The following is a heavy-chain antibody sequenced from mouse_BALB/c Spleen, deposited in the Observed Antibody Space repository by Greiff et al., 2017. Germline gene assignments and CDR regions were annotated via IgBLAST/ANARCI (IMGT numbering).Heavy chain of an antibody. CDR2: INPSNGRT. Sequence: QVQLQQSGAELVKPGASVKLSCKASGYTFTSYWMHWVKQRPGQGLEWIGEINPSNGRTNYNEKFKSKATLTVDKSSSTAYMQLSSLTSEDSAVYYCASQVDYFDYWGQGTTLTVSS. D-gene: IGHD1-1*01. J-gene: IGHJ2*01. CDR1: GYTFTSYW. V-gene: IGHV1S81*02. CDR3: ASQVDYFDY.